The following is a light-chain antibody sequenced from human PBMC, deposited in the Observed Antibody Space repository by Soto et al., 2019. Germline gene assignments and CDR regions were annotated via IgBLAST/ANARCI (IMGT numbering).Light chain of an antibody. Sequence: QSALTQPASVSGSPGQSITFSCTGTSSDLGTYNLVSWYQHYPGKAPKLIIYEGSKRPSGVSNRFSGSKSGNTASLTISGLQAEDEADYYCCSYASSSTWVFGGGTKLTVL. CDR1: SSDLGTYNL. J-gene: IGLJ3*02. V-gene: IGLV2-23*01. CDR3: CSYASSSTWV. CDR2: EGS.